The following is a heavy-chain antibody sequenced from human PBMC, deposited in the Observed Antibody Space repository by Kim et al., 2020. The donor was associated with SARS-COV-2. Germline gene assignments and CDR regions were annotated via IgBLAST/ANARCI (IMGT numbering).Heavy chain of an antibody. J-gene: IGHJ3*02. CDR2: IIPIFGTA. D-gene: IGHD2-21*01. CDR1: GGTFSSYA. Sequence: SVKVSCKASGGTFSSYAISWVRQAPGQGLEWMGGIIPIFGTANYAQKFQGRVTITADESTSTAYMELSSLRSEDTAVYYCARSHGINHRLAYCGGDCYYAFDIWGQGTMVTVSS. CDR3: ARSHGINHRLAYCGGDCYYAFDI. V-gene: IGHV1-69*13.